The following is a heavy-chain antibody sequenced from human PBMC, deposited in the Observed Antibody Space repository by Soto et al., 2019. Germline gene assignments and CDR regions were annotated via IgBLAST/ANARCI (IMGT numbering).Heavy chain of an antibody. J-gene: IGHJ4*02. CDR2: INHSGST. D-gene: IGHD3-3*01. CDR3: ARGGTYYDFWSGYWGTYYFDY. CDR1: GVSFSGYY. V-gene: IGHV4-34*01. Sequence: SETLSLTCAVYGVSFSGYYWSWIRQPPGKGLEWIGEINHSGSTNYNPYLKSRVTISVDTSKNQFSLKLSSVTAADTAVYYCARGGTYYDFWSGYWGTYYFDYWGQGTLVTVSS.